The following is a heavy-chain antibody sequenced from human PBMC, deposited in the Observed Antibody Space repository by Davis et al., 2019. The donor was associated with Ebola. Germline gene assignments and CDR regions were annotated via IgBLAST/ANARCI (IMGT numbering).Heavy chain of an antibody. Sequence: ASVKVSCKASGYTFTGYYMHWVRQAPGQGLEWMGRINPNSGGTNYAQKFQGRVTMTRDTSISTAYMELSRLRSDDTAVYYCARGPRITMIVVVRYGMDVWGTGTTVTVSS. CDR3: ARGPRITMIVVVRYGMDV. J-gene: IGHJ6*04. D-gene: IGHD3-22*01. CDR2: INPNSGGT. V-gene: IGHV1-2*06. CDR1: GYTFTGYY.